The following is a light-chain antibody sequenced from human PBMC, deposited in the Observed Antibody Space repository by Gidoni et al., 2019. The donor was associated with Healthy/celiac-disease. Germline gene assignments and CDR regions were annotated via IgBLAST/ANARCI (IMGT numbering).Light chain of an antibody. V-gene: IGKV3-15*01. Sequence: EIVLTQSPATLSVSPGERATLSCRSSQSVRSNVAWYQQKPGQAPRLLIYGASTRATGIPARFSGSGSGTEFTLTISSLQSEDFAVYYCQQYNNWPPWTFGQXTKVEIK. J-gene: IGKJ1*01. CDR3: QQYNNWPPWT. CDR1: QSVRSN. CDR2: GAS.